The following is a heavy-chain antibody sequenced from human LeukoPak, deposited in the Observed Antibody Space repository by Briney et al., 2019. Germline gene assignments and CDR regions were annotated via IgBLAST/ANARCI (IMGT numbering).Heavy chain of an antibody. D-gene: IGHD3-22*01. CDR2: ISDDETYK. V-gene: IGHV3-30-3*01. Sequence: GGSLRLSCAASGFTFNSYSMHWVRQAPGKGLEWVTAISDDETYKFYADSVKGRFTISRDNSKNTLYLQMNSLRAEDTAVYYCARTYYYDTVLLDYWGQGTLVTVSS. J-gene: IGHJ4*02. CDR1: GFTFNSYS. CDR3: ARTYYYDTVLLDY.